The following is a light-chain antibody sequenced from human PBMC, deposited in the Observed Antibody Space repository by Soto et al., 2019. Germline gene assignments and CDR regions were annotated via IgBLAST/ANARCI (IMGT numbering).Light chain of an antibody. V-gene: IGKV3-20*01. CDR1: QSVSSSY. CDR2: VAS. J-gene: IGKJ4*01. Sequence: IVLTQSPGTLSLSPGERATLSCSASQSVSSSYLAWYQQKPVQAPTLLIYVASSRITGIPDRFSGSRSGTDFTLTISRLEPEDFAAYYCQDDGSLVLTFGGGTKVEIK. CDR3: QDDGSLVLT.